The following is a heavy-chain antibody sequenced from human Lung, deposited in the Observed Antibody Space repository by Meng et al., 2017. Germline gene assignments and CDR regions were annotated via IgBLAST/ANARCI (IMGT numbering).Heavy chain of an antibody. Sequence: QLGLQTSGPGLVKPSQTLSLTCTFCGGSISSSNDYLSWIRQPPGKGLEWSGHIYNSGSTYYNPSLKSRITISVDTSKNQFSLKLSSVTAADTAVYYCARGQKGYFDLWGRGTLVTVSS. CDR3: ARGQKGYFDL. CDR2: IYNSGST. V-gene: IGHV4-30-4*01. CDR1: GGSISSSNDY. J-gene: IGHJ2*01.